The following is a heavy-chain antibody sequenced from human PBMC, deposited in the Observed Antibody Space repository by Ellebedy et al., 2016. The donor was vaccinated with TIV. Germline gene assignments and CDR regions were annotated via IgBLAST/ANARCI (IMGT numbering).Heavy chain of an antibody. CDR2: IIPILGIA. V-gene: IGHV1-69*04. D-gene: IGHD6-19*01. CDR1: GGTFSNYV. J-gene: IGHJ4*02. CDR3: ARTVSYSSGWYGY. Sequence: AASVKVSCQASGGTFSNYVISWVRQPPGQGLEWMGRIIPILGIANYAQKFQGRVTITADKSTSTAYMEPSSLRTEDTAVFYCARTVSYSSGWYGYWGQGTLVTVSS.